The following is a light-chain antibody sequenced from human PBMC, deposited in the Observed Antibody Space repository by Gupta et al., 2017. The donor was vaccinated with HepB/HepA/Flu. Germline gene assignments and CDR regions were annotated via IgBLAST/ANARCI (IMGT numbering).Light chain of an antibody. CDR1: SSDVGGYNY. Sequence: QSALTQPTSVSGSPGQSITISCTGTSSDVGGYNYVSRYQQHPGKAPKLMIYDVSNRTAGLSNRFAASKAVNTASLTISGPPAEDDADYYCSSDTSSSTRVFGTGTKVTVL. J-gene: IGLJ1*01. V-gene: IGLV2-14*03. CDR3: SSDTSSSTRV. CDR2: DVS.